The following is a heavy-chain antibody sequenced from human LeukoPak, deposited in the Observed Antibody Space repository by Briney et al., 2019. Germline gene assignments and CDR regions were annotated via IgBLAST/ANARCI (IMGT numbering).Heavy chain of an antibody. V-gene: IGHV3-30-3*01. J-gene: IGHJ4*02. Sequence: GGSLRLSCAASGFTFSNYAMHWVRQAPGKGLEWVAVISYDGNNKYYADSVKGRFTISRDNSKNTLYLQMNNLRAEDTAVYYCARVPGKGDYYFDYWGQGTLVTVSS. CDR1: GFTFSNYA. CDR2: ISYDGNNK. D-gene: IGHD2-21*02. CDR3: ARVPGKGDYYFDY.